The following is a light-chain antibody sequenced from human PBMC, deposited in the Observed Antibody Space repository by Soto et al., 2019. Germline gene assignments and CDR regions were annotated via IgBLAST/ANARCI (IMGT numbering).Light chain of an antibody. Sequence: EIVLTQSPGTLSLSPGERATLSCRASQSVSSSYLAWYQQKPGQAPRLLIYGASSRATGIPDRFSGSGSGTDFTLTISRLEREDFAGYYCKQYGSSPPITFGQGTRREIK. CDR2: GAS. CDR3: KQYGSSPPIT. CDR1: QSVSSSY. V-gene: IGKV3-20*01. J-gene: IGKJ5*01.